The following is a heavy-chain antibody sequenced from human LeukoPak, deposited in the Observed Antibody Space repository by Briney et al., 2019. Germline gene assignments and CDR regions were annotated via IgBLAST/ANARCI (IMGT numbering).Heavy chain of an antibody. CDR2: TSGSGGST. Sequence: GGSLRLSRAASGFTFSSYAMSWVRQAPGKGLEWVSATSGSGGSTYYADSVKGRFTISRDNSKNTLYQQMNSLRAEDTAVYYCAKVAPPFSGDYCFDYWGQGTLVTVSS. J-gene: IGHJ4*02. CDR3: AKVAPPFSGDYCFDY. V-gene: IGHV3-23*01. CDR1: GFTFSSYA. D-gene: IGHD4-17*01.